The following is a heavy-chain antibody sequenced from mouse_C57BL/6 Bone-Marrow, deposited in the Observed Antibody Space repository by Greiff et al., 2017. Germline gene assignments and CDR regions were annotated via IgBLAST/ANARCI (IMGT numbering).Heavy chain of an antibody. CDR3: ASYDGYYEDWFAY. V-gene: IGHV1-18*01. J-gene: IGHJ3*01. D-gene: IGHD2-3*01. Sequence: EAKLQQSGPELVKPGASVKIPCKPSGYTFPDYNMAWVKQSHGKSLKWIGDINPHNGGTTYNQKFKGKATLTVDKSSSTASMELRRLTSEDTAVYYCASYDGYYEDWFAYWGKGTLVTVSA. CDR1: GYTFPDYN. CDR2: INPHNGGT.